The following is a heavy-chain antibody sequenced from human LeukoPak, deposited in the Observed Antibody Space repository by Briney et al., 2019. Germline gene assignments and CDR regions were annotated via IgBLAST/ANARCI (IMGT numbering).Heavy chain of an antibody. CDR2: ISPDGSDT. J-gene: IGHJ4*02. D-gene: IGHD6-19*01. CDR3: ARRRTGGWYEIDY. CDR1: GYSFTSYW. V-gene: IGHV5-51*01. Sequence: GESLKISCKGPGYSFTSYWIGWVRQMPGKGLEWMGIISPDGSDTRYSPSFQGQVTISVDKSISTAYLQWSSLKASDTAMYYCARRRTGGWYEIDYWGQGTLVTVAS.